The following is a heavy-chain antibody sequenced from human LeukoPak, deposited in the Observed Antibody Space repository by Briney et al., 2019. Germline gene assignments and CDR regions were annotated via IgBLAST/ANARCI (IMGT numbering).Heavy chain of an antibody. CDR2: INPSGGST. CDR1: GYTFTSYY. D-gene: IGHD1-14*01. Sequence: ASVKASCKASGYTFTSYYMHWVRQAPGQGLEWMGIINPSGGSTSYAQKFQGRVTTTRDTSTSTVYMELSSLRSEDTAVYYCGISTNQYYFDYWGQGTLVTVSS. J-gene: IGHJ4*02. CDR3: GISTNQYYFDY. V-gene: IGHV1-46*01.